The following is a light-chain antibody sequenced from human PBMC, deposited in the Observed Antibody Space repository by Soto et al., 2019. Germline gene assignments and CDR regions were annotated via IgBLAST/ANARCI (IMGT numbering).Light chain of an antibody. CDR3: QHYDGSLT. J-gene: IGKJ4*01. Sequence: EIVLTQSPGTLSLSPGDRATLSCRARQSVTSSYLAWYQQKPGQPPRLLIYAASGRATGIPDRFSGSGSGTDFTLTITRLEPEDFAVYYCQHYDGSLTFGGGTKVDIK. CDR2: AAS. V-gene: IGKV3-20*01. CDR1: QSVTSSY.